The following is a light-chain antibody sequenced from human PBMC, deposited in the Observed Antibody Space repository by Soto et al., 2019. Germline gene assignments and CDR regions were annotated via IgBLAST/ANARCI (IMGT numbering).Light chain of an antibody. CDR2: TAS. CDR3: QQANIFSLT. CDR1: QGISSW. V-gene: IGKV1-12*01. Sequence: DIQMTQSPSSVSASVGDRVTITCRASQGISSWLGWYQQKPGKAPNLLIHTASSLQSGVPSRFSGSGSGTDFTLTIGSLQPGDFATYYCQQANIFSLTFGGGTKVEIK. J-gene: IGKJ4*01.